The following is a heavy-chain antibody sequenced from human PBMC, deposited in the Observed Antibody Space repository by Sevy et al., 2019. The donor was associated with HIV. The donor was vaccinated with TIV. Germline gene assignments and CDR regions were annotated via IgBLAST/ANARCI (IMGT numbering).Heavy chain of an antibody. D-gene: IGHD3-22*01. CDR1: GYTFIMYG. V-gene: IGHV1-18*01. J-gene: IGHJ5*02. CDR2: ISAYSGNT. Sequence: ASVKVSCKASGYTFIMYGISWVRQAPGQGLEWMGWISAYSGNTNYAQKFQGRVTMSTDTSTSTAYMELRSLRSDDPAVYYCVRASHAYYYDSNHWFDPWGQGTLVTVSS. CDR3: VRASHAYYYDSNHWFDP.